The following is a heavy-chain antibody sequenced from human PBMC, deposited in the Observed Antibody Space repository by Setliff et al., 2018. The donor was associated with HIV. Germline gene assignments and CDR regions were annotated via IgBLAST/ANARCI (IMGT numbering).Heavy chain of an antibody. D-gene: IGHD2-21*02. CDR3: ARPNFSDYYFDY. Sequence: SETLSLTCTVSGGSISSYYWSWIRQPPGKGLEWIGYIYYSGSTNYNPSLKSRVTISVDTSKNQFSLKLSSVTAADTAVYYCARPNFSDYYFDYWGQGTLVTVSS. J-gene: IGHJ4*02. CDR1: GGSISSYY. V-gene: IGHV4-59*01. CDR2: IYYSGST.